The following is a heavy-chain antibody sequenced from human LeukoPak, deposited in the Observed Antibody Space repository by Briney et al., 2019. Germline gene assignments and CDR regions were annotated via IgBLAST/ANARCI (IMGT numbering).Heavy chain of an antibody. J-gene: IGHJ2*01. Sequence: GGSLRLSCAAFGFTFSSYSMNWVRQAPGKGLEWVSSISSSSSYIYYADSVKGRFTISRDNAKNSLYLQMNSLRAEDTAVYYCARGGVAARPRYFDLWGRGTLVTVSS. CDR2: ISSSSSYI. CDR3: ARGGVAARPRYFDL. D-gene: IGHD6-6*01. V-gene: IGHV3-21*01. CDR1: GFTFSSYS.